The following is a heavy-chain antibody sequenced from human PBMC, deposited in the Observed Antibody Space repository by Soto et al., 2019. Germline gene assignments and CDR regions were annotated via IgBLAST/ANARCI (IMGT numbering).Heavy chain of an antibody. J-gene: IGHJ4*02. CDR1: GFTFSSYA. CDR3: ARRSSSWYFDY. V-gene: IGHV3-23*01. Sequence: EVQLLESGGGLVQPGGSLRLSCSVSGFTFSSYAMNWVRQAPGKGLEWVSVISGSDGSTYYADSVKGRFTISRDNSKNTLNLQMNSLRAEDTAVYYCARRSSSWYFDYWGQGTLVTVSS. CDR2: ISGSDGST. D-gene: IGHD6-13*01.